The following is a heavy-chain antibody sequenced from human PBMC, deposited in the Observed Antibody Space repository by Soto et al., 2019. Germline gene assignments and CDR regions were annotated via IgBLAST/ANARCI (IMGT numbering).Heavy chain of an antibody. J-gene: IGHJ4*02. CDR3: ASDKSGYVSPFDY. V-gene: IGHV1-69*02. Sequence: QVQLVQSGAEVKKPGSSVKVSCKASGDTFSSYTISWVRQAPGQGLEWMGRIIPILGIANYAQKFQGRVTITADKSTSTAYIELSSLRSEDTAVYYSASDKSGYVSPFDYWGQGTLVTVSS. CDR2: IIPILGIA. D-gene: IGHD5-12*01. CDR1: GDTFSSYT.